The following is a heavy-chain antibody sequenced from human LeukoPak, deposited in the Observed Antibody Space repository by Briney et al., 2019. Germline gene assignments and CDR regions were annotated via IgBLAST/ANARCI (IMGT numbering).Heavy chain of an antibody. D-gene: IGHD6-19*01. V-gene: IGHV1-18*01. CDR1: GYTFTSYG. CDR2: ISAYNGNT. Sequence: ASVKVSCKASGYTFTSYGISWVRQAPGQGLEWMGWISAYNGNTNYAQKLQGRVTMTTDTSTSTAYMELRSLRSDDTAVYYCARVDIAVAGTNQVDYWGQGTLVTVSS. CDR3: ARVDIAVAGTNQVDY. J-gene: IGHJ4*02.